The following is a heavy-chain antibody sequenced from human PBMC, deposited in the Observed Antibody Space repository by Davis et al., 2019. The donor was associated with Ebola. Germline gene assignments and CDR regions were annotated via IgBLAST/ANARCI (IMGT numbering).Heavy chain of an antibody. Sequence: SVKVSCKASGGTFSSYAISWVRQAPGQGLEWMGGIIPIFGTANYAQKLQGRVTMTTDTSTSTAFMELRSLRSDDTAVYYCATCTGHYYYYGMDVWGQGTTVTVSS. CDR3: ATCTGHYYYYGMDV. J-gene: IGHJ6*02. CDR1: GGTFSSYA. V-gene: IGHV1-69*05. CDR2: IIPIFGTA. D-gene: IGHD2-8*01.